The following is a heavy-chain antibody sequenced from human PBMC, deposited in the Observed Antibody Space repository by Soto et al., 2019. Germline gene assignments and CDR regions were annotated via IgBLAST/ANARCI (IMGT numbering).Heavy chain of an antibody. D-gene: IGHD2-2*01. J-gene: IGHJ4*02. CDR3: AMGRDIVLVPPGISFDV. Sequence: VQLVQSGAEVKQPGASVKVSCKASGYSFTSYEINWVRQAPGQGLEWMGWMNPNSGKTGYGQKFQGRVTMTRDISKNSIYMELRTLGSWDAAVYYCAMGRDIVLVPPGISFDVWGQGTLVSVSS. CDR1: GYSFTSYE. CDR2: MNPNSGKT. V-gene: IGHV1-8*02.